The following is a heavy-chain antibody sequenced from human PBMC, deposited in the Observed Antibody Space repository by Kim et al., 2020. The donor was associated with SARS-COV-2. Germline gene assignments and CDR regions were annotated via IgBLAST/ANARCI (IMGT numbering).Heavy chain of an antibody. D-gene: IGHD1-26*01. CDR1: GLTVSSNY. CDR3: ARSVSGRYYVDY. CDR2: LYSGGST. Sequence: GGSLRLSCAASGLTVSSNYMSWVRQAPGKGLEWVSVLYSGGSTYYADSVEGRFTISRDNSRNTLFLQMNSLRAEDTAVYYCARSVSGRYYVDYWGQGTL. J-gene: IGHJ4*02. V-gene: IGHV3-53*01.